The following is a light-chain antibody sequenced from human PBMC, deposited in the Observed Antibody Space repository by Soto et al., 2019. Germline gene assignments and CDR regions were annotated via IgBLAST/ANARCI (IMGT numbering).Light chain of an antibody. CDR2: GAS. Sequence: DIVMTQSPATLSVSPGEGAALSCRASQGVSRNFAWYQQKPGQAPRLLIYGASTRATDIPARFRGSGSGTEFTLTISSLQSEDFAVYSSQQYNKWPYTFGQGTKLEIK. CDR3: QQYNKWPYT. J-gene: IGKJ2*01. V-gene: IGKV3-15*01. CDR1: QGVSRN.